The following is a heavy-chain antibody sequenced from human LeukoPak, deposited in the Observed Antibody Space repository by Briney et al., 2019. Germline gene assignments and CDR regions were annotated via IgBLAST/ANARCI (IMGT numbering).Heavy chain of an antibody. Sequence: GGSLRLSCAASGFTFSSYWMNWVRQAPGKGREWVAYIKQDGGDKYYVDSVKGRFTISRDNAKNSLYLQMNSLRAEDTAVYYCARCRSDYYYDSSWDRFDIWPQGTMVTVSP. V-gene: IGHV3-7*01. CDR2: IKQDGGDK. CDR1: GFTFSSYW. D-gene: IGHD3-22*01. CDR3: ARCRSDYYYDSSWDRFDI. J-gene: IGHJ3*02.